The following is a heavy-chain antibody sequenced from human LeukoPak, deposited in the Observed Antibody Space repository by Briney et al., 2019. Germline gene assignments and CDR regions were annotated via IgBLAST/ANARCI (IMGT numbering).Heavy chain of an antibody. J-gene: IGHJ6*04. CDR3: ARVIDYGDFMMGMDV. D-gene: IGHD4-17*01. Sequence: TLSLTCAASGGSISRSNWRSWVRPPPAQGLEWIGVIYHSGSINYNPSLKSRVTISVDKSKNQFSLKLSSVTAADTAVYYCARVIDYGDFMMGMDVWGKGTTVTVSS. V-gene: IGHV4-4*02. CDR1: GGSISRSNW. CDR2: IYHSGSI.